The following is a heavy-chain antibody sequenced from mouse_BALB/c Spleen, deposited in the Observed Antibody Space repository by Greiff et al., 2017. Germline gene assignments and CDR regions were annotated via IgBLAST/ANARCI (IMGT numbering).Heavy chain of an antibody. V-gene: IGHV1-84*02. Sequence: VQVVESGPELVKPGASVKISCKASGYTFTDYYINWVKQKPGQGLEWIGWIYPGSGNTKYNEKFKGKATLTVDTSSSTAYMQLSSLTSEDTAVYFCARLGLGLYYYAMDYWGQGTSVTVSS. CDR3: ARLGLGLYYYAMDY. J-gene: IGHJ4*01. CDR2: IYPGSGNT. CDR1: GYTFTDYY. D-gene: IGHD4-1*01.